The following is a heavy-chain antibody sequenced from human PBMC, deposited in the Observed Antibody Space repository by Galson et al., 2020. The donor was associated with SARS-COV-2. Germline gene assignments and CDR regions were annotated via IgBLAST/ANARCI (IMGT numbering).Heavy chain of an antibody. V-gene: IGHV3-30-3*01. Sequence: GSLRLSCAASGFTFSSYAMHWVRQAPGKGLEWVAVISYDGSNKYYADSVKGRFTISRDNSKNTLYLQMNSLRAEDTAVYYCARDLPYCSSTSCFFASYGMDVWGQGTTVTVSS. J-gene: IGHJ6*02. CDR2: ISYDGSNK. CDR3: ARDLPYCSSTSCFFASYGMDV. CDR1: GFTFSSYA. D-gene: IGHD2-2*01.